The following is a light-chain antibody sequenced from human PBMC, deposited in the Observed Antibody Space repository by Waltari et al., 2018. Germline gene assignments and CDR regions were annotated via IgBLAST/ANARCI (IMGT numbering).Light chain of an antibody. CDR3: QQRRNGPLS. Sequence: VLTQSPATLSLSPGDRAALSCRASQSIVAAIAWYQQRPGQTPRLLIYDASNRAPGIPARCSGRGSGTDFTLTISSLEPEDFAVYYCQQRRNGPLSFGQGTRLEIK. J-gene: IGKJ5*01. V-gene: IGKV3-11*01. CDR1: QSIVAA. CDR2: DAS.